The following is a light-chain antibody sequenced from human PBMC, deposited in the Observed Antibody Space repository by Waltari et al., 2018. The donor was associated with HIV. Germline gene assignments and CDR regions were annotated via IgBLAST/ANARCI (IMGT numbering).Light chain of an antibody. CDR1: SSNIGRNY. CDR3: AAWDDSLNGPGYV. J-gene: IGLJ1*01. Sequence: QSVLTQPPSASGTPGQRVTISCSGSSSNIGRNYVYWYQQLPGTAPKLLIYRNNQRPSGVPDRFSGSKSGTSASLAISGLRSEDEADYYCAAWDDSLNGPGYVFGAGTRVTVL. V-gene: IGLV1-47*01. CDR2: RNN.